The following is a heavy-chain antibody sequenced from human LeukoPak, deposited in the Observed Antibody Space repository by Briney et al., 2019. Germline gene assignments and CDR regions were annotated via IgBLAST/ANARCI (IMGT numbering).Heavy chain of an antibody. V-gene: IGHV3-23*01. CDR2: ISGSGGST. CDR1: EFTFSSYA. J-gene: IGHJ4*02. Sequence: GGSLRLSCAASEFTFSSYAMSWVRQAPGKGLEWVSAISGSGGSTYYADSVKGRFTISRDNSKNTLYLQMNSLRAEDTAVYYCATCYYDSSGYYYPFDYWGQGTLVTVSS. CDR3: ATCYYDSSGYYYPFDY. D-gene: IGHD3-22*01.